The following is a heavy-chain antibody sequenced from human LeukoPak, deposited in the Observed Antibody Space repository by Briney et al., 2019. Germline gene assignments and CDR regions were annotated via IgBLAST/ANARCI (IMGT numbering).Heavy chain of an antibody. V-gene: IGHV6-1*01. Sequence: LSQTLSLTCAISGDSVSSKTAAWNWIRQSPSRGLEWLGRTYLRSRWYYEQAPSVKSRISVNPDTSKNHFSLQLNSVTPDDTAVYYCARDPGLGFGFDMWGQGTLVTVSA. CDR3: ARDPGLGFGFDM. J-gene: IGHJ3*02. CDR2: TYLRSRWYY. CDR1: GDSVSSKTAA. D-gene: IGHD3-3*01.